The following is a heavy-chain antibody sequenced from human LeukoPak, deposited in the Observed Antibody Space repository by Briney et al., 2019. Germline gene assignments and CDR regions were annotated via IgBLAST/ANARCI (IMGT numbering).Heavy chain of an antibody. Sequence: PGGSLRLSCAASGFTFSGYAMSWVRQSPGKGLEWVSAISGSGGSTYYSDSVKGRFTISRDNSKNTLYLQMNSLRAEDTAVYYCAKGGTIFGGFDPWGQGTLVTVSS. D-gene: IGHD3-3*01. J-gene: IGHJ5*02. V-gene: IGHV3-23*01. CDR1: GFTFSGYA. CDR3: AKGGTIFGGFDP. CDR2: ISGSGGST.